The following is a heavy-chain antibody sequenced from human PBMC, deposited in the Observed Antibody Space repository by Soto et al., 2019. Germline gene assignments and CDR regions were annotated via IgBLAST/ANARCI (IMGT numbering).Heavy chain of an antibody. J-gene: IGHJ4*02. D-gene: IGHD3-16*02. CDR3: ATVSPPYDYVWGSYRQPRSYYFDY. V-gene: IGHV1-24*01. Sequence: ASVKVSCKVSGYTLTGLSMHWVRQAPGKGLEWMGGFDPEDGETIYAQKFQGRVTMTEDTSTDTAYMELSSLRSEDTAVYYCATVSPPYDYVWGSYRQPRSYYFDYWGQGTLVTVSS. CDR2: FDPEDGET. CDR1: GYTLTGLS.